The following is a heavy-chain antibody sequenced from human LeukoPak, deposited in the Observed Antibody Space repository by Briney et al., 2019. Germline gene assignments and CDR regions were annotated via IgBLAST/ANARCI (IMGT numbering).Heavy chain of an antibody. J-gene: IGHJ4*02. CDR1: GFTFTSYA. CDR3: ARDPSYYGSGGFDY. D-gene: IGHD3-10*01. Sequence: GGSLRLSCAASGFTFTSYAMHWVRQAPGQRLEWMGWINAGNGNTKYSQKFQGRVTITRDTSASTAYMELSSLRSEDTAVYYCARDPSYYGSGGFDYWGQGTLVTVSS. CDR2: INAGNGNT. V-gene: IGHV1-3*01.